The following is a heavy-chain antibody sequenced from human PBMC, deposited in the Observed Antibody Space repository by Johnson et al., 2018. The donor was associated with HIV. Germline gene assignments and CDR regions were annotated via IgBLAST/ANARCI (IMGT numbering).Heavy chain of an antibody. CDR1: GFTFSTYA. Sequence: QMQLVESGGGLVQPGGSLRLSCAASGFTFSTYAMSWVRQAPGKGLEWVAVISYDGSNKYYADSVKARFTISRDDARNTLYLQMNSLRIEDTGLYYCAKDGDDGDGPDGTKGAFDIWGQGTMVTVSS. V-gene: IGHV3-30*04. CDR3: AKDGDDGDGPDGTKGAFDI. D-gene: IGHD5-24*01. J-gene: IGHJ3*02. CDR2: ISYDGSNK.